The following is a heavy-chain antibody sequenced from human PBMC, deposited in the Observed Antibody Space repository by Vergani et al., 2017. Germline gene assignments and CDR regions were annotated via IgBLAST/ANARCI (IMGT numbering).Heavy chain of an antibody. Sequence: QLQLQQSGPGLVKPSETLFLTCTVSADSISSGSYYWGWIRQPPGKSLEWIGSIYYSGLTYYNPSLKSRVAISVDTSKNQFSLKVTSVTAADTAVYFCARGAVAGTSRGYFDLWGRGTLVTVSS. J-gene: IGHJ2*01. CDR2: IYYSGLT. CDR1: ADSISSGSYY. V-gene: IGHV4-39*01. D-gene: IGHD6-19*01. CDR3: ARGAVAGTSRGYFDL.